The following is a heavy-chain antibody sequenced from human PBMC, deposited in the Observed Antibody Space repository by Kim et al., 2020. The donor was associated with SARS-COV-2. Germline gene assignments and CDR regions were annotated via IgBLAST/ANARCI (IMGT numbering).Heavy chain of an antibody. J-gene: IGHJ6*02. Sequence: GGSLRLSCAASGFTFSSYGMHWVRQAPGKGLEWVAVISYDGSNKYYADSVKGRFTISRDNSKNTLYLQMNSLRAEDTAVYYCAKGMGGYCSGGSCYQYYYYYYGMDVWGQGTTVTVSS. CDR3: AKGMGGYCSGGSCYQYYYYYYGMDV. CDR2: ISYDGSNK. D-gene: IGHD2-15*01. V-gene: IGHV3-30*18. CDR1: GFTFSSYG.